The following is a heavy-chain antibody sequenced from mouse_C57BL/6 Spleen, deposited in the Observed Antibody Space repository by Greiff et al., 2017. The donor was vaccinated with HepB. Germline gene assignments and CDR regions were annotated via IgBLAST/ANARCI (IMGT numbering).Heavy chain of an antibody. J-gene: IGHJ3*01. V-gene: IGHV2-2*01. Sequence: VQLVESGPGLVQPSQSLSITCTVSGFSFTSYGVHWVRQSPGKGLEWLGVIWSGGSTDYNAAFISRLSISKDNSKSQVFFKMNSLQADDTAIYYCARQAYYSNYVFAYWGQGTLVTVSA. CDR1: GFSFTSYG. CDR2: IWSGGST. D-gene: IGHD2-5*01. CDR3: ARQAYYSNYVFAY.